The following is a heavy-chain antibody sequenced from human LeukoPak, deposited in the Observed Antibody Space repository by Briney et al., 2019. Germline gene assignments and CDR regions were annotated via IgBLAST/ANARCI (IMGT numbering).Heavy chain of an antibody. D-gene: IGHD2-15*01. CDR1: GGSISSYY. J-gene: IGHJ6*03. CDR3: ARDAPYCSGGSCYRYYYYMDV. V-gene: IGHV4-59*01. Sequence: PLETLSLTCTVSGGSISSYYWSWIRQPPGKGLEWIGYIYYSGSTNYNPSLKSRVTISVDTSKNQFSLKLSSVTAADTAVYYCARDAPYCSGGSCYRYYYYMDVWGKGTTVTVSS. CDR2: IYYSGST.